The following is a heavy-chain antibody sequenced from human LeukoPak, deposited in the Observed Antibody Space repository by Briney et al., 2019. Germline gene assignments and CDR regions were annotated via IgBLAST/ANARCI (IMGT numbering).Heavy chain of an antibody. J-gene: IGHJ4*02. D-gene: IGHD2-15*01. CDR2: INPNNGGT. CDR1: GYSFTGYY. Sequence: SVKVSCKTSGYSFTGYYIHWVRQAPGEGLEWMGWINPNNGGTNYARQFHGRVTMTRDTSISTAYVELSSLTSDDTAVYYCARGFCSAGDCFEIDYWGQGTLVTVSS. V-gene: IGHV1-2*02. CDR3: ARGFCSAGDCFEIDY.